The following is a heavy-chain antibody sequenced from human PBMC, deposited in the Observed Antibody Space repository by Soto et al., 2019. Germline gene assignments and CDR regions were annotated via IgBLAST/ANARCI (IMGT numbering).Heavy chain of an antibody. D-gene: IGHD2-8*01. Sequence: GGSLRLSCAAAGFTFSSYARHWVRQDPGKGLEYVSAISSNGGSTYYANSVKGRFTISRDNAKNTLYLQMGSLRAEDMAVYYCARDLGYCTNGVCWYFDYWGQGTLVTVSS. CDR1: GFTFSSYA. V-gene: IGHV3-64*01. J-gene: IGHJ4*02. CDR3: ARDLGYCTNGVCWYFDY. CDR2: ISSNGGST.